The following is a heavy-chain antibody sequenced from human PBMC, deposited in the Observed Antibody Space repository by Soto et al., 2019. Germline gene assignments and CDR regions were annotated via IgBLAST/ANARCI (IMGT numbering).Heavy chain of an antibody. V-gene: IGHV4-31*03. CDR2: IYYSGST. J-gene: IGHJ6*02. CDR3: ARVYYYDSSGYSGYYGMDV. CDR1: GGSISSGGYY. Sequence: PSETLSLTCTVSGGSISSGGYYWSWIRQHPGKGLEWIGYIYYSGSTYYNPSLKSRVTISVDTSKNQFSLKLSSVTAADTAVYYCARVYYYDSSGYSGYYGMDVWGQGTTVTVSS. D-gene: IGHD3-22*01.